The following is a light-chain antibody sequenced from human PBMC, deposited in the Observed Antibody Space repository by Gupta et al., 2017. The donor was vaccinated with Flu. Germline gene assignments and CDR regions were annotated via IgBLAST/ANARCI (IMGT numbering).Light chain of an antibody. CDR3: SSYTNTGTLVV. CDR1: SSDVGGYEY. CDR2: EVS. Sequence: QSALTQPASVSGSPGQSIAISCTGTSSDVGGYEYVSWYQQPPDKAPKLMIFEVSNRPSGVSDRFSGSKYGNTASLTISGLQAEDEADYYCSSYTNTGTLVVFGGGTKLTVL. V-gene: IGLV2-14*01. J-gene: IGLJ2*01.